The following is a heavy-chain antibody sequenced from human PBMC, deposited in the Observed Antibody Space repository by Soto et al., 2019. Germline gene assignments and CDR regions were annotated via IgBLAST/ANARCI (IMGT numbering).Heavy chain of an antibody. CDR2: ISSSSSYI. D-gene: IGHD3-3*01. CDR1: GFTFSSYS. CDR3: ARDTRYYYGMDV. Sequence: VQLVESGGGLVKPGGSLRLSCAASGFTFSSYSMNWVRQAPGKGLEWVSSISSSSSYIYYADSVKGRFTISRDNAKNSLYLQMNSLRAEDTAVYYCARDTRYYYGMDVWGQGTTVTVSS. V-gene: IGHV3-21*01. J-gene: IGHJ6*02.